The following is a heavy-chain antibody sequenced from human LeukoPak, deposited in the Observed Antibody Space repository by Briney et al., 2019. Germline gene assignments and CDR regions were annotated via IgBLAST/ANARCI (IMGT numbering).Heavy chain of an antibody. CDR1: GGTFSSYA. Sequence: SVKVSCKASGGTFSSYAISWVRQAPGQGLEWMGGIIPIFGTANYAQKFQGRVTITADESTSTAYMELSSLRSEDTAVYYRARDRYSGSYYFDYWGQGTLVTVSS. CDR3: ARDRYSGSYYFDY. D-gene: IGHD1-26*01. V-gene: IGHV1-69*13. J-gene: IGHJ4*02. CDR2: IIPIFGTA.